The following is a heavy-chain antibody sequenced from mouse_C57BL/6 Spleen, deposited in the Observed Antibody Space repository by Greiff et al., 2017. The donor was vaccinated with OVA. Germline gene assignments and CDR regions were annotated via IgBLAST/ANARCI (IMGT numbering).Heavy chain of an antibody. CDR2: IYPGDGDT. J-gene: IGHJ2*01. CDR3: ARRGSSYFDY. V-gene: IGHV1-82*01. Sequence: VQLQQSGPELVKPGASVKISCKASGYAFSSSWMNWVKQRPGKGLEWIGRIYPGDGDTNYNGKFKGKATLTADKSSSTAYMQLSSLTSEDSAVXCCARRGSSYFDYWGQGTTLTVSS. D-gene: IGHD1-1*01. CDR1: GYAFSSSW.